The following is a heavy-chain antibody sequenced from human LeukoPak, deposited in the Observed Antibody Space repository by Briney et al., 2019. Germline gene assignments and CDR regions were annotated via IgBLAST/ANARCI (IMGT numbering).Heavy chain of an antibody. Sequence: SETLSLTCAVSGGSISSSNWWSWVRQPPGKGLEWIGEIYHSGSTNYNPSLKSRVTISVDKSKNQFSLKLSSVTAADTAVYYCARSQKGYTYGMDVWGQGTTVTVSS. D-gene: IGHD6-13*01. CDR2: IYHSGST. V-gene: IGHV4-4*02. CDR3: ARSQKGYTYGMDV. CDR1: GGSISSSNW. J-gene: IGHJ6*02.